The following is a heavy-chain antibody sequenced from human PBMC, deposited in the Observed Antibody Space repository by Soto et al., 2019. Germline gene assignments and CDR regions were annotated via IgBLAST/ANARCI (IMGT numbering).Heavy chain of an antibody. J-gene: IGHJ4*02. V-gene: IGHV4-59*01. D-gene: IGHD1-1*01. CDR2: IYYSGGT. CDR3: ATLIWNNYFDS. Sequence: QVQLQESGPGLVKPSETLSLTCTVSGSSINSDYWSWIRQPPGKGLEWVGYIYYSGGTNYNPSLKSRVTISVDTSKNQFSLKLSSMAAADTAMYYCATLIWNNYFDSWGQGTLVTVSS. CDR1: GSSINSDY.